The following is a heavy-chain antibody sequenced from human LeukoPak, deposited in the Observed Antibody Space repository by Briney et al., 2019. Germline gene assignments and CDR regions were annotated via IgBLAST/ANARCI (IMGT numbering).Heavy chain of an antibody. J-gene: IGHJ4*02. V-gene: IGHV4-30-2*01. Sequence: PSETLSLTCAVSGGSISSGGYSWSWIRQPPGKGLEWIGYIYHSGSTYYNPSLKSRVTISVDRSKNQFSLKLSSVTAADTAVYYCARGLRGSFDYWGQGTLVTVSS. CDR2: IYHSGST. D-gene: IGHD3-10*01. CDR1: GGSISSGGYS. CDR3: ARGLRGSFDY.